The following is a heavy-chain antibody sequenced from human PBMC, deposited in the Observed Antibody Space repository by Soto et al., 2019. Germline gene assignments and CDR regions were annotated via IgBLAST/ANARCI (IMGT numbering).Heavy chain of an antibody. CDR1: GFTFSGSS. V-gene: IGHV3-73*01. Sequence: PGGPLILSRAASGFTFSGSSMHWVPQASGKGLEWVGRIRSKANSYATAYAASVKGRFTISRDDSKNTAYLQMNSLKTEDTAVYYCTRLVIAVVGDVISVWGQGKIVTVSS. D-gene: IGHD6-19*01. CDR2: IRSKANSYAT. J-gene: IGHJ3*01. CDR3: TRLVIAVVGDVISV.